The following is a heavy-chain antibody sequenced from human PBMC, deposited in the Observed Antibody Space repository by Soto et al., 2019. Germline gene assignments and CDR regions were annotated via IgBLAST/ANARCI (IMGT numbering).Heavy chain of an antibody. CDR2: IAAYNGNT. Sequence: QVHLVQSGAEVKKPGASVKVSCKTSGYTFNNYGISWVRQAPGQGLEWMGWIAAYNGNTNYAQKFQGRVTLTTDTSTSTAYMELRSLRSDDTAVYYCARDDHDFYYYQNMDVWGQGTTVTVSS. CDR3: ARDDHDFYYYQNMDV. V-gene: IGHV1-18*01. CDR1: GYTFNNYG. D-gene: IGHD1-1*01. J-gene: IGHJ6*02.